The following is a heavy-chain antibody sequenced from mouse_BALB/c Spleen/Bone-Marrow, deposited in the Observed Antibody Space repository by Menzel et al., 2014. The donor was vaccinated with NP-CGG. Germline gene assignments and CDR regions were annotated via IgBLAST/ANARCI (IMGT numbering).Heavy chain of an antibody. J-gene: IGHJ2*01. CDR2: INPESSTV. D-gene: IGHD1-2*01. Sequence: VQLQQSGGGLVQPGGSLKLSCTASGFDFSRYWMSWVRQAPGKGLQWIGEINPESSTVNYTPSLKDKFIISRDNAKNALYLQVSIVRSEDTALYYCTRLTYCGFSDYWCQGTTLTVSS. V-gene: IGHV4-1*02. CDR3: TRLTYCGFSDY. CDR1: GFDFSRYW.